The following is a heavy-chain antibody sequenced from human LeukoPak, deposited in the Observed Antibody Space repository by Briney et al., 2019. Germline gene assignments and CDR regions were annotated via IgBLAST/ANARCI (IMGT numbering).Heavy chain of an antibody. J-gene: IGHJ2*01. Sequence: SETLSLTCTVSGGSISSSSYYWGWIRQPPGKGLEWIGSIYYGGSTYYNPSLKSRVTISVDTSKNQFSLKLSSVTAADTAVYYCARDYWDYYDSSGYYYGWYFDLWGRGTLVTVSS. V-gene: IGHV4-39*07. CDR1: GGSISSSSYY. CDR2: IYYGGST. D-gene: IGHD3-22*01. CDR3: ARDYWDYYDSSGYYYGWYFDL.